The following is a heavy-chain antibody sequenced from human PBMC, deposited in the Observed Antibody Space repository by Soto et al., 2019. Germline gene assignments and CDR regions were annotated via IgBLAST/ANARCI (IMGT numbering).Heavy chain of an antibody. CDR3: ARDLVPGYTGFSDY. Sequence: ASVKVSCKTSGYTFSNYGINWVRQAPGQGLEWMGWVSAYNGNTNFAQKLQGRVSLTTDTSSTTAYMELRSLTSDDTAVYYCARDLVPGYTGFSDYWGQGTLVTVSA. V-gene: IGHV1-18*01. J-gene: IGHJ4*02. CDR1: GYTFSNYG. CDR2: VSAYNGNT. D-gene: IGHD5-12*01.